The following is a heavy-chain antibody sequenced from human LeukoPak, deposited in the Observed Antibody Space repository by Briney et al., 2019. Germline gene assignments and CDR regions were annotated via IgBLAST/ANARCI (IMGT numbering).Heavy chain of an antibody. CDR3: AREDGDYGDPRRNWYFDL. D-gene: IGHD4-17*01. CDR1: GYTLTELS. V-gene: IGHV1-24*01. J-gene: IGHJ2*01. CDR2: FDPEDGET. Sequence: ASVKVSCKVSGYTLTELSMHWVRQAPGKGREWMGGFDPEDGETIYAQKFQGRVTMTEDTSTDTAYMELSSLRSEDTAVYYCAREDGDYGDPRRNWYFDLWGRGTLVTVSS.